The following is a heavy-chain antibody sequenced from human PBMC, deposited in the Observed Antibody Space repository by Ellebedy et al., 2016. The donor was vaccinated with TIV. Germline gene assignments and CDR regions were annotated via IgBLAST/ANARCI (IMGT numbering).Heavy chain of an antibody. CDR1: GYTFTNYA. V-gene: IGHV1-3*01. CDR2: INAGNGNT. CDR3: ARELLPAAGMEGFDP. D-gene: IGHD2-2*01. J-gene: IGHJ5*02. Sequence: AASVKVSCKASGYTFTNYAMHWVRQAPGQRLEWMGWINAGNGNTKYSQKFQGRVTITRDTSASTAYMELSSLRSEDTAVYFCARELLPAAGMEGFDPWGQGTLVTVSS.